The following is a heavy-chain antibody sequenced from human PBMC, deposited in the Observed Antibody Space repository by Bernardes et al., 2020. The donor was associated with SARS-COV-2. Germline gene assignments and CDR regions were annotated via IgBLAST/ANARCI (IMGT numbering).Heavy chain of an antibody. Sequence: ASVKVSCKASGHTFTGYYMHWVRQAPGQGLEWMGWINPNSGGTNYAQKFQGRVTMTRDTSISTAYMELSRLRSDDTAVYYCALPPTNYDRYGMDVWGQGTTVTVSS. CDR2: INPNSGGT. CDR3: ALPPTNYDRYGMDV. CDR1: GHTFTGYY. D-gene: IGHD3-22*01. V-gene: IGHV1-2*02. J-gene: IGHJ6*02.